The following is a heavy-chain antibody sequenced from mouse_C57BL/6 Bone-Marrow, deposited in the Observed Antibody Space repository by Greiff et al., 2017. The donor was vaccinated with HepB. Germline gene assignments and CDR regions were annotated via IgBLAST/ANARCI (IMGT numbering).Heavy chain of an antibody. CDR3: ARGWYGYSKDYYAMDY. Sequence: EVQLQQSGPVLVKPGASVKMSCKASGYTFTDYYMNWVKQSHGKSLEWIGVINPYNGGTSYNQKFKGKATLTVDKSSSTAYMELNSLTSEDSAVYYGARGWYGYSKDYYAMDYWGQGTSVTVSS. CDR1: GYTFTDYY. D-gene: IGHD2-5*01. CDR2: INPYNGGT. J-gene: IGHJ4*01. V-gene: IGHV1-19*01.